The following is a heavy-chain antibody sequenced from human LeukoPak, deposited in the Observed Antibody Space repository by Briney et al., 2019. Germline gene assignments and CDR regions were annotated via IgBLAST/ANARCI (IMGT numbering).Heavy chain of an antibody. Sequence: PSQTLSLTCTVAGGSISSYYWSWVRQPPGKGLEWIGHIYGSGSTNYNPSLKSRVTLSVDTSKNQFSLKLSSVTAADTAVYYCAREGTSGTHLNWFDPWGQGTLVTVSS. CDR3: AREGTSGTHLNWFDP. CDR1: GGSISSYY. V-gene: IGHV4-59*01. J-gene: IGHJ5*02. CDR2: IYGSGST. D-gene: IGHD1-1*01.